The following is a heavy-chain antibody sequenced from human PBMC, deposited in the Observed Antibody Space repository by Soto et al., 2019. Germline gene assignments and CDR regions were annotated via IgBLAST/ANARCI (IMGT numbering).Heavy chain of an antibody. Sequence: QVQLQESGPGLVKPSQTLSLTCTVSGGSISSDDYYWTWFRQPPGEGLEWIVYIYYSGRTHYHPSLESRLTISIDTSKNQFSLKLSSMSAADTAVYYCARDRSNSPDYFDDWGQGTLVTVSS. D-gene: IGHD6-6*01. CDR1: GGSISSDDYY. CDR2: IYYSGRT. V-gene: IGHV4-30-4*01. J-gene: IGHJ4*02. CDR3: ARDRSNSPDYFDD.